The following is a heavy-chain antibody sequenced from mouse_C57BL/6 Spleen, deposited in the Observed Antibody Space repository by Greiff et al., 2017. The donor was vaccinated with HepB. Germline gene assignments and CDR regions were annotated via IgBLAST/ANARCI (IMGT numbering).Heavy chain of an antibody. CDR3: TSQEPYAMDY. CDR1: GFNIKDDY. Sequence: VQLKQSGAELVRPGASVKLSCTASGFNIKDDYMHWVKQRPEQGLEWIGWIDPENGDTEYASKFQGKATITADTSSNTAYLQLGSLTSEDTAVYYCTSQEPYAMDYWGQGTSVTVSS. V-gene: IGHV14-4*01. CDR2: IDPENGDT. D-gene: IGHD3-2*02. J-gene: IGHJ4*01.